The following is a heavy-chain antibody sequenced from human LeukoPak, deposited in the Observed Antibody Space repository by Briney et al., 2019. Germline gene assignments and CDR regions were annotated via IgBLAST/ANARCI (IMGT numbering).Heavy chain of an antibody. D-gene: IGHD6-19*01. CDR3: ARIPGSSGWNYYFDY. Sequence: TGGSLRPSCAASGFTFKTHWMTWVRQAPGKGLEWVANVKQDGGVKNYVDSVKGRFTISRDNAKNSLYLQMNSLRVEDTAVYYCARIPGSSGWNYYFDYWGQGTLVAVSS. J-gene: IGHJ4*02. V-gene: IGHV3-7*02. CDR2: VKQDGGVK. CDR1: GFTFKTHW.